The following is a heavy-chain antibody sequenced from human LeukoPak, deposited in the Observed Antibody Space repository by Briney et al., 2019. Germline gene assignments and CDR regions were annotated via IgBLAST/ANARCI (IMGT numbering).Heavy chain of an antibody. CDR1: GYSISSGYY. CDR3: ARLYYDYVWGSYRYTGTFDY. CDR2: IYHSGST. Sequence: SETLSLTCTVSGYSISSGYYWGWIRQPPGKGLEWIGSIYHSGSTYYNPSLKSRVTISVDTSKNQFSLKLSSVTAADTAVYYCARLYYDYVWGSYRYTGTFDYWGQGTLVTVSS. D-gene: IGHD3-16*02. V-gene: IGHV4-38-2*02. J-gene: IGHJ4*02.